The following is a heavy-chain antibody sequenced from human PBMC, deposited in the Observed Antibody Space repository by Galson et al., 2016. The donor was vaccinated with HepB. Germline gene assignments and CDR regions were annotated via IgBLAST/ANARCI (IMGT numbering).Heavy chain of an antibody. CDR1: GGSISTYY. Sequence: SETLSLTCTVSGGSISTYYWSWIRQPPGKSLEWIGYIHYSGSTNCNPSLKTRVTISVGTSQNQFSLNLRSVTAADTATYYCARAPDSGFDVYGWSHWGQGALVTVSS. CDR3: ARAPDSGFDVYGWSH. D-gene: IGHD5-12*01. J-gene: IGHJ4*02. V-gene: IGHV4-59*12. CDR2: IHYSGST.